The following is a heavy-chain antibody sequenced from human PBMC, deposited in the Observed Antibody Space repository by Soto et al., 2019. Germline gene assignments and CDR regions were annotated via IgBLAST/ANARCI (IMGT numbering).Heavy chain of an antibody. V-gene: IGHV4-34*01. CDR3: ARSNIVVVVAASNWFDP. CDR1: GGSFSGYY. J-gene: IGHJ5*02. D-gene: IGHD2-15*01. Sequence: PSETLSLTCAVYGGSFSGYYWSWIRQPPGKGLEWIGEINHSGSTNYNPSLKSRVTISVDTSKNQFSLKLSSVTAADTAVYYCARSNIVVVVAASNWFDPWGQGTLGTVS. CDR2: INHSGST.